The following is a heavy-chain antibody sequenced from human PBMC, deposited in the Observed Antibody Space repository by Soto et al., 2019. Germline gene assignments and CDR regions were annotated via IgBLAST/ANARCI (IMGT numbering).Heavy chain of an antibody. CDR1: GGSVYSNGHY. D-gene: IGHD2-15*01. CDR3: RKILVGATGHTDADS. CDR2: IDNNGVT. J-gene: IGHJ4*02. Sequence: SETLSLTCIVSGGSVYSNGHYWGWIRQPPGKGLEWIGSIDNNGVTNYNSSLKSRVTISRDTSKNQLSLRLTSVTAADTAVYYCRKILVGATGHTDADSWGPGTLVTVSS. V-gene: IGHV4-39*01.